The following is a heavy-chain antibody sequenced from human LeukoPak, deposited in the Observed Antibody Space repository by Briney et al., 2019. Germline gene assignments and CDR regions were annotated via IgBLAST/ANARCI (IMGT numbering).Heavy chain of an antibody. CDR2: IQAKAYGGAT. CDR1: GFTFGVYA. CDR3: TRAPHPRCSSSGCYLDY. J-gene: IGHJ4*02. Sequence: PGGSLRLPCSTSGFTFGVYAMSWVRQAPGKGLEWVGYIQAKAYGGATKYAASVNGRFSISRDDSQSIANLQMNDLKTEDTAVYYCTRAPHPRCSSSGCYLDYWGQGTLVTVSS. V-gene: IGHV3-49*04. D-gene: IGHD2-2*01.